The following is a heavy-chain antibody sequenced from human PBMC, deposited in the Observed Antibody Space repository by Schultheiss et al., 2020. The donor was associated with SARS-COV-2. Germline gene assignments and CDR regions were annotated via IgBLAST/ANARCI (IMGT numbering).Heavy chain of an antibody. CDR3: ARKQYDAPYFDY. Sequence: SETLSLTCTVSGGSISSGGYYWSWIRQHPGKGLEWIGRIYTSGSTNYNPSLKSRVTISVDTSKNQFSLKLSSVSAADTAVYYCARKQYDAPYFDYWGQGILVTVSS. J-gene: IGHJ4*02. CDR2: IYTSGST. D-gene: IGHD1-1*01. V-gene: IGHV4-61*08. CDR1: GGSISSGGYY.